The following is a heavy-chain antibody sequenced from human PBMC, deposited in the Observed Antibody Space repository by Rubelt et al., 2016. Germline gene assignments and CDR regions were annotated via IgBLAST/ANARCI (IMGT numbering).Heavy chain of an antibody. CDR2: ISAYNGNT. J-gene: IGHJ4*02. CDR3: ARDVGGNSVLYYFDY. Sequence: QVQLVQSGAEVKKPGASVKVSCKASGYTFTSYGISWVRQAPGQGLEWMGWISAYNGNTNYAQKSQGRGTMTTGTSTSTAYMEVRSLRSDDTAVYYCARDVGGNSVLYYFDYWGQGTLVTVSS. D-gene: IGHD4-23*01. V-gene: IGHV1-18*01. CDR1: GYTFTSYG.